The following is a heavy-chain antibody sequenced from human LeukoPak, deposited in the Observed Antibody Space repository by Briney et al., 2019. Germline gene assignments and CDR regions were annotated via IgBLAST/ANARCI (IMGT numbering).Heavy chain of an antibody. V-gene: IGHV3-53*01. CDR3: ARVPILLVGMAVAGDDAIDI. Sequence: GGSLRLSCAASGFTVSSNYMSWVRQAPGKGLEWVSAISGSGGSTYYADSVKGRFTISRDNAKNTLYLRMNSLRAEDTAVYYCARVPILLVGMAVAGDDAIDIWGQGMMVIVSS. D-gene: IGHD6-19*01. J-gene: IGHJ3*02. CDR2: ISGSGGST. CDR1: GFTVSSNY.